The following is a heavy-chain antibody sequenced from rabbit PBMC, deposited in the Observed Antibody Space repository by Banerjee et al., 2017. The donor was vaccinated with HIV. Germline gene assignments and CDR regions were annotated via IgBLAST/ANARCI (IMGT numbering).Heavy chain of an antibody. D-gene: IGHD1-1*01. CDR2: MLVGSSDTT. CDR1: GFDFSSNA. Sequence: QSLEESGGDLVKPGASLTLTCTASGFDFSSNAMCWVRQAPGKGPEWIACMLVGSSDTTYYASWAKGRFTISKTSSTTVTLQMTSLTAADTATYFCAREDGGVGGYDNNLWGQGTLVTVS. V-gene: IGHV1S40*01. CDR3: AREDGGVGGYDNNL. J-gene: IGHJ4*01.